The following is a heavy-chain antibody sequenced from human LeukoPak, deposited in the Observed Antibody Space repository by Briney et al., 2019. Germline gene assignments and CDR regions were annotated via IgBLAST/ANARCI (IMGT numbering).Heavy chain of an antibody. CDR1: GFAFGHYY. CDR2: IDGTGDT. J-gene: IGHJ5*02. CDR3: AKDSVVISAGWFDP. Sequence: QPGGSLRLSCAASGFAFGHYYMSWVRQAPGKGLEWVSSIDGTGDTYYADSVKGRFTISRDNSKNTLYLQMSTLRAEDTAIYYCAKDSVVISAGWFDPWGQGTLVTVSS. V-gene: IGHV3-23*01. D-gene: IGHD2-2*01.